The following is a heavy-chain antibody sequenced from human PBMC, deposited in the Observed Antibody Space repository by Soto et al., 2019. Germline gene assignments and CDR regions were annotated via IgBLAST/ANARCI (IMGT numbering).Heavy chain of an antibody. Sequence: QVQLQQWGAGLLKPSETLSLTCAVYGGSFSGYCWSWIRQPPGKGLEWIGEINHSGSTNSNPSLKSRVTISVDTSRNQFSLKLSSVTAADTAVYYCARGPKGYSCSWYVDWGQGTLVTVSS. CDR3: ARGPKGYSCSWYVD. CDR1: GGSFSGYC. V-gene: IGHV4-34*01. D-gene: IGHD6-13*01. CDR2: INHSGST. J-gene: IGHJ4*02.